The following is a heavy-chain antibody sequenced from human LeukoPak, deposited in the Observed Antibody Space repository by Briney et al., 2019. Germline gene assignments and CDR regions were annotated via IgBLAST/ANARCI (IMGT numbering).Heavy chain of an antibody. CDR1: GFTFSSYA. V-gene: IGHV3-23*01. CDR3: AKSKYQLLSLSYFDY. D-gene: IGHD2-2*01. CDR2: ITGDAGDT. J-gene: IGHJ4*02. Sequence: GGSLRLSCAASGFTFSSYAMNWVRQTPVKGLEWVSFITGDAGDTSYADSVKGRFTISRDNSKNTLFLQLNSLSAEDTAVYYCAKSKYQLLSLSYFDYWGQGTLVTVSS.